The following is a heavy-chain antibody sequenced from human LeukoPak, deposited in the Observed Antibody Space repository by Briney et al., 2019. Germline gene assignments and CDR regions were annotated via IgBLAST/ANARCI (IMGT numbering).Heavy chain of an antibody. D-gene: IGHD3-3*01. V-gene: IGHV3-23*01. CDR3: ANSGKYDFWSGYYSYYFDY. CDR1: GFTFSSYA. CDR2: ISGSGGST. Sequence: GGSLRLSCAASGFTFSSYAMSWVRQAPEKGLEWVSAISGSGGSTYYADSVKGRFTISRDNSKNTLYLQMNSLRAEDTAVYYCANSGKYDFWSGYYSYYFDYWGQGTLVTVSS. J-gene: IGHJ4*02.